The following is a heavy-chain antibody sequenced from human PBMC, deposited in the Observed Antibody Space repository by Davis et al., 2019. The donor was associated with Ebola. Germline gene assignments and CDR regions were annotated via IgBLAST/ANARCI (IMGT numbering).Heavy chain of an antibody. Sequence: HSQTLSLTCAISGDSVSSGGWNWIRQSPSRGLEWLGRTYYSSKWYNDYAVSVKSRITINPDTSKNHFSLQLNSVTPDDTAVYYCARGRGRRGMDVWGQGTTVTVSS. V-gene: IGHV6-1*01. CDR3: ARGRGRRGMDV. CDR1: GDSVSSGG. CDR2: TYYSSKWYN. D-gene: IGHD3-10*01. J-gene: IGHJ6*02.